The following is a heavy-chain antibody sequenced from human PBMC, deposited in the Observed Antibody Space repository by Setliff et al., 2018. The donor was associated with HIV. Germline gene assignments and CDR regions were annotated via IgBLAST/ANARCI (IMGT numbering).Heavy chain of an antibody. D-gene: IGHD5-18*01. CDR3: AAWDPSRGYSYGYFDY. J-gene: IGHJ4*02. V-gene: IGHV1-18*01. CDR1: GYTFTSYG. Sequence: ASVKVSCKASGYTFTSYGISWVRQAPGQGLEWMGWISAYNGNTNYAQKLQGRVTMTTDTSTSTAYMELRSLRSDDTAVHYCAAWDPSRGYSYGYFDYWGQGTLVTVSS. CDR2: ISAYNGNT.